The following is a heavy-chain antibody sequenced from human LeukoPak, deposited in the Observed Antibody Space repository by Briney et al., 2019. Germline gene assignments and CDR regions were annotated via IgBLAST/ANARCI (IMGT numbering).Heavy chain of an antibody. D-gene: IGHD2-2*01. CDR3: ARDKRSCTKLYYYGMDV. CDR2: ISAYNGNT. V-gene: IGHV1-18*01. CDR1: GYTFTSYG. J-gene: IGHJ6*02. Sequence: VASVKVSCKASGYTFTSYGISWVRQAPGQGLEWMGWISAYNGNTNYAQKLQGRVTMTTDTSTSTAYMELRSLRSDDTAVYYCARDKRSCTKLYYYGMDVWGQGTTVTVSS.